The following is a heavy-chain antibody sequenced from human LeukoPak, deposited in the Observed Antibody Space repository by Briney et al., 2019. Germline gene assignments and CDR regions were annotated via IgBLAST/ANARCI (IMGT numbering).Heavy chain of an antibody. CDR3: AREFGSSRAFDI. D-gene: IGHD6-13*01. J-gene: IGHJ3*02. CDR1: GFTFSDYY. CDR2: LSPGSDGK. V-gene: IGHV3-11*05. Sequence: GGSLRLSCEGSGFTFSDYYMAWIRQTPGKGLQRVSYLSPGSDGKTQADSVKGRFTISRDNGKDSLYLLMNSLTAEDTAVYYCAREFGSSRAFDIWGQGTLVIVSS.